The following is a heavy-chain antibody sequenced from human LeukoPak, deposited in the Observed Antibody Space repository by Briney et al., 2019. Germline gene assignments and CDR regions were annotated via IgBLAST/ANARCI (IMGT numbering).Heavy chain of an antibody. CDR3: AKDGRHSSGWYNC. Sequence: PGGSLRLSCAASGFTFSSYAMSWVRQAPGKGLEWVSAISGSGGSTYYADSVKGRFTISRDNSKNTLYLQMNSLRAEDAAVYYCAKDGRHSSGWYNCWGQGTLVTVSS. V-gene: IGHV3-23*01. D-gene: IGHD6-19*01. CDR1: GFTFSSYA. CDR2: ISGSGGST. J-gene: IGHJ4*02.